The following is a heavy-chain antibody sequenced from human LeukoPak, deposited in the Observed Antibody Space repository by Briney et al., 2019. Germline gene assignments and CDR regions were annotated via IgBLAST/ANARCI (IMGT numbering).Heavy chain of an antibody. V-gene: IGHV3-53*01. CDR2: VYSGDNT. CDR1: GFTVSGNY. D-gene: IGHD6-13*01. CDR3: CTSPSFGSSWYQFNY. Sequence: QPGGSLRLSCAASGFTVSGNYMSWVRQAPGKGLEWVSVVYSGDNTYYADSVKGRFTISSDNSKNTLYLQMNSLRAEDTAVYYCCTSPSFGSSWYQFNYWGQGALVIVSS. J-gene: IGHJ4*02.